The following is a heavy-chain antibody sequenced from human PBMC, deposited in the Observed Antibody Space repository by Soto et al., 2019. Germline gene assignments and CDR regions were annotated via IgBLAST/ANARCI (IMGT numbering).Heavy chain of an antibody. CDR3: AGEVEVVTLPFDY. CDR2: INHSGST. Sequence: PSETLSLTCAVYGGSFSGYYWSWIRQPPGKGLEWIGEINHSGSTNYNPPLKSRVTISVDTSKNQFSLKLSSVTAADTAVYYCAGEVEVVTLPFDYWGQGTLVTVSS. V-gene: IGHV4-34*01. J-gene: IGHJ4*02. D-gene: IGHD2-15*01. CDR1: GGSFSGYY.